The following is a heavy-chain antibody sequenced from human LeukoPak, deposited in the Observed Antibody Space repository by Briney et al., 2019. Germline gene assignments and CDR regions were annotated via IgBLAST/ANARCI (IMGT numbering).Heavy chain of an antibody. CDR3: IRDEALWRLDY. Sequence: GGSLRLSCAASGFTFSNHWMHCVRHAPGKGLVWVSRIDEGGSNAMYADSVKGRFSISKDNAKNTVNLQMNSLRAEDTGVYYCIRDEALWRLDYWGQGTLVTVSS. D-gene: IGHD2-21*01. CDR1: GFTFSNHW. V-gene: IGHV3-74*03. CDR2: IDEGGSNA. J-gene: IGHJ4*02.